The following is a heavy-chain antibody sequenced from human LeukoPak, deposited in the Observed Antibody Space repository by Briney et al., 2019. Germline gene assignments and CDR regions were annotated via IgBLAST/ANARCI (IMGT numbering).Heavy chain of an antibody. V-gene: IGHV3-64*02. Sequence: GGSLRLSCAASGFYFSNFAMHWVRQTPGKGLQYVAAISNSGHRTHYVDSVEGRFTVSRDNSKNTLYLQMGSLRPEDTALYYCARGLSGSSDKWGQGVLVAVSS. CDR1: GFYFSNFA. J-gene: IGHJ1*01. CDR2: ISNSGHRT. CDR3: ARGLSGSSDK. D-gene: IGHD7-27*01.